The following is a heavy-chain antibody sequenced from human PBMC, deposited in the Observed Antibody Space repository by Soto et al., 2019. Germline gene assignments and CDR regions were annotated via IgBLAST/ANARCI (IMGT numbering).Heavy chain of an antibody. J-gene: IGHJ4*02. Sequence: EVQLVESGRGLVQPGGSLRLSCEASGFTFDNYYMSWVRQAPGKGLEWVANIRQDGSEKYYVDSVKGRFTIARDNAKNSLSLEMNSLRAEDTAVYYCARDQETYYDFWSGYPPLEYWGQGTLVTVSS. V-gene: IGHV3-7*03. CDR1: GFTFDNYY. D-gene: IGHD3-3*01. CDR2: IRQDGSEK. CDR3: ARDQETYYDFWSGYPPLEY.